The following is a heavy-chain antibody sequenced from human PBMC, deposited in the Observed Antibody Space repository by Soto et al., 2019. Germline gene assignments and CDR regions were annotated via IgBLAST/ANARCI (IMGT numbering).Heavy chain of an antibody. CDR1: DGSFSGYY. CDR3: VRCGSERYFDY. J-gene: IGHJ4*02. CDR2: INHSGST. Sequence: SETLSLTCAVYDGSFSGYYWSWIRQPPGKGLEWIGEINHSGSTNYNPSLKSRVTISVDTSKNQFSLKLSSVTAADTAVYFCVRCGSERYFDYWGQGTMVTVSS. V-gene: IGHV4-34*01. D-gene: IGHD5-12*01.